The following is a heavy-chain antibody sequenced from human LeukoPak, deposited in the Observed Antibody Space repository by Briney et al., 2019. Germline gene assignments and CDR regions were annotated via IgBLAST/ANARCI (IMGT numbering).Heavy chain of an antibody. CDR3: ANTEGYCSSTSCQTNWFDP. D-gene: IGHD2-2*01. Sequence: SVKVSCKASGGTFSSYAISWVRQAPGQGLEWMGGIITIFGTANYAQKFQGRVTITTDESTSTAYMELSSLRSEDTAVYYCANTEGYCSSTSCQTNWFDPWGQGTLVTVSS. CDR1: GGTFSSYA. CDR2: IITIFGTA. J-gene: IGHJ5*02. V-gene: IGHV1-69*05.